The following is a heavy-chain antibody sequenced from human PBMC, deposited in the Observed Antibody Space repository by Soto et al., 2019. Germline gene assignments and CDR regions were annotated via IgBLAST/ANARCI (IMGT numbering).Heavy chain of an antibody. Sequence: QITLKESGPTLVKPTQTLTLTCTFSGFSLSTSGVGVGWIRQPPGKALEWLALIYWDDDKRYSPSLKSRLTITKDTSKNQVVLTMTNMDPVDTATYYCAHRRRYSSSWYGQKDTRDWFDPWGQGTLVTVSS. J-gene: IGHJ5*02. D-gene: IGHD6-13*01. CDR3: AHRRRYSSSWYGQKDTRDWFDP. CDR2: IYWDDDK. CDR1: GFSLSTSGVG. V-gene: IGHV2-5*02.